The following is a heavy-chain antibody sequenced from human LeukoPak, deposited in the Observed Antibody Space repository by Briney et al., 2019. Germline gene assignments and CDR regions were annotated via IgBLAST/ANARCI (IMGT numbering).Heavy chain of an antibody. V-gene: IGHV3-9*03. D-gene: IGHD1-26*01. CDR1: GFTFSSYS. Sequence: GGSLRLSCAASGFTFSSYSMNWVRQAPGKGLEWVSGISWNSGSIGYADSVKGRFTISRDNAKNSLYLQMNSLRAEDMALYYCARSHKWELLTGNAFDIWGQGTMVTVSS. J-gene: IGHJ3*02. CDR3: ARSHKWELLTGNAFDI. CDR2: ISWNSGSI.